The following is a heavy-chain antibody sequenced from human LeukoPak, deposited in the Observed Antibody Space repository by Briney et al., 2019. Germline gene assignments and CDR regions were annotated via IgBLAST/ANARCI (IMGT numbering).Heavy chain of an antibody. CDR1: GGSISSYY. V-gene: IGHV4-59*01. D-gene: IGHD1-1*01. CDR2: IYYSGST. CDR3: ARLGTTGYYYYMDV. J-gene: IGHJ6*03. Sequence: PSETLSLTCTVSGGSISSYYWSWIRQPPGKGLEWIGYIYYSGSTNYNPSLKSRVTISVDTSKNQFSLKLSSVTAADTAMYYCARLGTTGYYYYMDVWGKGTTVTVSS.